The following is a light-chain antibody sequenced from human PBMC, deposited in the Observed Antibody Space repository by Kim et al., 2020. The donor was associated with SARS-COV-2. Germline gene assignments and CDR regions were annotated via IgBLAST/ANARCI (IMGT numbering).Light chain of an antibody. CDR2: IAS. J-gene: IGKJ5*01. V-gene: IGKV3-20*01. Sequence: SPGDTATLSGRASRGVTSNYLAWYQQKPGQAPRLLIYIASSRATGIPDRFSGSGSGTEFTLTISRLEPEDFAVYYCHQYGSPPSTFGQGTRLEIK. CDR1: RGVTSNY. CDR3: HQYGSPPST.